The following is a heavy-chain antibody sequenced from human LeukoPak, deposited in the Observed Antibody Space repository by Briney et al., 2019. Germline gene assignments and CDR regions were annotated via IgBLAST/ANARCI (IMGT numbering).Heavy chain of an antibody. CDR3: ATKQWLAPPPDS. Sequence: GGSLRLSCAASGFTFSSYDMHWVRQATGKGLEWVSAIGIAGDTYCPGSVKGRFTVSRDNADNTMFLQMNSVRDEDTAVYYCATKQWLAPPPDSWGQGTPVTVSS. CDR2: IGIAGDT. V-gene: IGHV3-13*01. J-gene: IGHJ4*02. CDR1: GFTFSSYD. D-gene: IGHD6-19*01.